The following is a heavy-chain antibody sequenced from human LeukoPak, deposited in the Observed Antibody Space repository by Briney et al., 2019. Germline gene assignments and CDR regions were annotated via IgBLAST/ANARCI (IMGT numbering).Heavy chain of an antibody. Sequence: ASVKVSCKASGYTFSAYGINWVRLAPGQGLDWMASINPHKGDTVYAQKFQGRVTMTTDTSTSTAYMHLRSLRSDDTAIYYCARQKYGVDYNGREVWGQGTTVTVSS. J-gene: IGHJ6*02. CDR2: INPHKGDT. CDR3: ARQKYGVDYNGREV. D-gene: IGHD5/OR15-5a*01. V-gene: IGHV1-18*01. CDR1: GYTFSAYG.